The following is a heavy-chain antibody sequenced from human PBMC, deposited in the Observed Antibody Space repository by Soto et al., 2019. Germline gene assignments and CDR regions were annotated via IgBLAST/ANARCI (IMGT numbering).Heavy chain of an antibody. J-gene: IGHJ6*02. CDR2: IIPIFGTA. V-gene: IGHV1-69*12. D-gene: IGHD6-19*01. Sequence: QVQLVQSGAEVKKPGSSVKVSCKASGGTFSSYAISWVRQAPGQGLEWMGGIIPIFGTANYAQKFQGRVTITADESTSTDYLELSSLRSEDTAVYYCARGSSSYWYEDYYYGMDVWGQGTTVTVSS. CDR3: ARGSSSYWYEDYYYGMDV. CDR1: GGTFSSYA.